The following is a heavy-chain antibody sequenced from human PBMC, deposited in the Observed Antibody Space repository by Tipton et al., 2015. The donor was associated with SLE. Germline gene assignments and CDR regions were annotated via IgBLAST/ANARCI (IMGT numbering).Heavy chain of an antibody. CDR1: GGSISSHY. Sequence: TLSLTCTVSGGSISSHYWSWIRQPPGKGLEWIGYIYYSGSTNYNPSLKSRVTISVDTSKNQFSLKLSSVTAADTAVYYCARGCCGYSGYGAGYWGQGTLVTVSS. J-gene: IGHJ4*02. D-gene: IGHD5-12*01. CDR3: ARGCCGYSGYGAGY. V-gene: IGHV4-59*11. CDR2: IYYSGST.